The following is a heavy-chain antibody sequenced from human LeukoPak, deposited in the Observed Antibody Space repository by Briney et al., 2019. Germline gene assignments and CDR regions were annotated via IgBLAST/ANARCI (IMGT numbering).Heavy chain of an antibody. V-gene: IGHV3-7*01. CDR3: AGDRGGRGYHLLDL. J-gene: IGHJ4*02. CDR1: GFTFSSLW. Sequence: GGSLRLSCAASGFTFSSLWMTWVRQAPGKGLEWVANINQDGSEKYFVDSVKGRFTISRDNAKNSVFLQMNSLTVEDTAVYYWAGDRGGRGYHLLDLWGPGTLVTVSS. CDR2: INQDGSEK. D-gene: IGHD5-12*01.